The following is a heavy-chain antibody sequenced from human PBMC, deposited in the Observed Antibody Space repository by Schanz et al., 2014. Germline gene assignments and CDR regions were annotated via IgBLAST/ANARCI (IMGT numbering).Heavy chain of an antibody. Sequence: EVQLVESGGGLVKPGGSLRLSCGASGFTFSAHAMSWVRQAPGKGPEWFSAISGSGRDTYYAASVKGRFTISRDNSKNTLSLQMNSLRAEDTAVYYCAAHETLSTTACYPSWGQGTLVAVSS. CDR1: GFTFSAHA. D-gene: IGHD2-2*01. V-gene: IGHV3-23*04. CDR3: AAHETLSTTACYPS. J-gene: IGHJ4*02. CDR2: ISGSGRDT.